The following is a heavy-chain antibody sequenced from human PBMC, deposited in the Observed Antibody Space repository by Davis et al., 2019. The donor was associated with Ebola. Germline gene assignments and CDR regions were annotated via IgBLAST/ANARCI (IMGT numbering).Heavy chain of an antibody. Sequence: GGSLRLSCAASGFTFSSYAMSWVRQAPGKGLEWVANIKQDGSEKYYVDSVKGRFTISRDNAKNSLYLQMNSLRAEDTAVYYCARDPAALRFYYFDYWGQGTLVTVSS. CDR3: ARDPAALRFYYFDY. V-gene: IGHV3-7*01. D-gene: IGHD6-13*01. J-gene: IGHJ4*02. CDR2: IKQDGSEK. CDR1: GFTFSSYA.